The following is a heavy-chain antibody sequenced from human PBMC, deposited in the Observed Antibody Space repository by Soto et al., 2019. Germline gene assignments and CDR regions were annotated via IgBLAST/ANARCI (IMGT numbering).Heavy chain of an antibody. D-gene: IGHD6-13*01. Sequence: EVQLLESGGGLVQPGGSLRLSCAASGFTFSSYAMSWVRQAPGKGLEWVSASSGSGGSTYYADSVKGRFTISRDNSKNTLYLQMNSLRAEDTAVYYCAKVPGIAAAGTSYYYGMDVWGQGTTVTVSS. CDR2: SSGSGGST. V-gene: IGHV3-23*01. CDR1: GFTFSSYA. J-gene: IGHJ6*02. CDR3: AKVPGIAAAGTSYYYGMDV.